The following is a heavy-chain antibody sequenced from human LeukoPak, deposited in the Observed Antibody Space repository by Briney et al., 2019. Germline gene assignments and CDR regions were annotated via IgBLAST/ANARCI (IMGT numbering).Heavy chain of an antibody. Sequence: GGSLRLSCAASGFTFSRYWMHWVRQAPGKGLVWVSRINSDGSSTTYADSVKGRFTISRDNAKNTLYLQMNSLRAEDTAVYYCARDRIVGATTYYYYYGMDVWGQGTTVTVSS. CDR2: INSDGSST. CDR1: GFTFSRYW. J-gene: IGHJ6*02. CDR3: ARDRIVGATTYYYYYGMDV. V-gene: IGHV3-74*01. D-gene: IGHD1-26*01.